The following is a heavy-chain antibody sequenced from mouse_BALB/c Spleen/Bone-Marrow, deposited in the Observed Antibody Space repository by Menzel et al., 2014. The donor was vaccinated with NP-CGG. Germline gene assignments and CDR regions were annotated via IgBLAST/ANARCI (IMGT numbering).Heavy chain of an antibody. D-gene: IGHD4-1*01. CDR2: IDPANGNT. CDR1: GFNIKDTY. J-gene: IGHJ4*01. Sequence: LVESGAELVKPGASVKLSCTASGFNIKDTYMHWVKQRPEQGLEGIGRIDPANGNTKYDPKFQGKATITADTSSNTAYLQLSSLTSEDTAVYYCARRGGLGYAMDYWGQGTSVTVSS. V-gene: IGHV14-3*02. CDR3: ARRGGLGYAMDY.